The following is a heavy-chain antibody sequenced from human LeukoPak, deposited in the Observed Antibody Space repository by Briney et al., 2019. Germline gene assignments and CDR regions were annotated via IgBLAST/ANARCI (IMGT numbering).Heavy chain of an antibody. CDR1: GYTFTGYY. CDR3: ARDPSPHLERDGYNYGDDY. D-gene: IGHD5-24*01. V-gene: IGHV1-2*02. J-gene: IGHJ4*02. CDR2: INPNSGGT. Sequence: EASVTVSCMASGYTFTGYYMPWVRQAPGQGLEWMGWINPNSGGTNYAQKFQGRVTMTRDTSISTAYMELSRLRSDDTAVYYCARDPSPHLERDGYNYGDDYWGQGTLVTVSS.